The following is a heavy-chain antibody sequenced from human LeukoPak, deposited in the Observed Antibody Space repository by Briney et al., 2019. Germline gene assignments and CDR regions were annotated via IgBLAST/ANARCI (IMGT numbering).Heavy chain of an antibody. CDR3: AKVTGYCSSTSCYSSNDY. CDR2: ISGSGGST. D-gene: IGHD2-2*01. V-gene: IGHV3-23*01. J-gene: IGHJ4*02. Sequence: LRLSCXASGFTXSSYAMSWVRQAPGKGLEWVSAISGSGGSTYYADSVKGRFTISRDNSKNTLYLQMNSLRAEDTAVYYCAKVTGYCSSTSCYSSNDYWGQGTLVTVSS. CDR1: GFTXSSYA.